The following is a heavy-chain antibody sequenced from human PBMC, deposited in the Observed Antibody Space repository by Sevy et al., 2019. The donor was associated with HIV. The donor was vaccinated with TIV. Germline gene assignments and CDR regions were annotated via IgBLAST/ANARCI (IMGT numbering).Heavy chain of an antibody. CDR1: GFTFSKYS. CDR2: LSFGCGEI. CDR3: AREGCTKPHDY. J-gene: IGHJ4*02. D-gene: IGHD2-8*01. Sequence: GGSLRLSCAASGFTFSKYSMSWVRQPPGKGLEWVSTLSFGCGEINYADSVKGRFTLYSDNSKSSVYLQMNNLSPEDTAVYYCAREGCTKPHDYWGQGTLVTVSS. V-gene: IGHV3-23*01.